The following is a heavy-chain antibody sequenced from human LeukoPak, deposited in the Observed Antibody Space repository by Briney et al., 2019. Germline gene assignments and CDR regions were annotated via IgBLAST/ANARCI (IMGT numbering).Heavy chain of an antibody. D-gene: IGHD6-19*01. CDR3: ARVSARYSSFLGIYYYYYMDV. V-gene: IGHV4-38-2*02. J-gene: IGHJ6*03. Sequence: SETLSLTCTVSGGSISSYYWGWIRQPPGEGLEWIGSIYRSGSTYYNPSLKSRVTISVDTSKNQFSLKLTSVTAADTAVYYCARVSARYSSFLGIYYYYYMDVWGKGTTVTVSS. CDR1: GGSISSYY. CDR2: IYRSGST.